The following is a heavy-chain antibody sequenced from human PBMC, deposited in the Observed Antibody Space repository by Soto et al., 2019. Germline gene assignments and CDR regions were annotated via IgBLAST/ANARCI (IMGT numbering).Heavy chain of an antibody. CDR3: ARLDYYDSWFDY. V-gene: IGHV4-59*08. CDR1: GGSISSYY. CDR2: IYYSGST. Sequence: ETLSLTCTVSGGSISSYYWSWIRQPPVKGLEWIGYIYYSGSTNYNPSLKSRVTISVDTSKNQFSLKLSSVTAADTAVYYCARLDYYDSWFDYWGQGTLVTVSS. J-gene: IGHJ4*02. D-gene: IGHD3-22*01.